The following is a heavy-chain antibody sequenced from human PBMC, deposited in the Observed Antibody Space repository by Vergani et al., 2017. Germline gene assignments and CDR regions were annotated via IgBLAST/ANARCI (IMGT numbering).Heavy chain of an antibody. CDR2: IWYDGSNK. D-gene: IGHD1-26*01. J-gene: IGHJ5*01. V-gene: IGHV3-33*01. Sequence: QVQLVESEGGVVQPGRSLTLSCVASGFTFSSHGMHWVRQAPGKGLEWVAVIWYDGSNKYYGDSVKGRFTISRDNSKNTLYLQMNSLRVGDTAVYYCAMWGIEKRLDSGGQGTLVTVSS. CDR3: AMWGIEKRLDS. CDR1: GFTFSSHG.